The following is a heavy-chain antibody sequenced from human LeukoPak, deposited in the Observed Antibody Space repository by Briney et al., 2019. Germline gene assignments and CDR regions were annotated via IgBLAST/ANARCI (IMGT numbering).Heavy chain of an antibody. Sequence: SETLSLTCTVSGGSISSYYWSWIRQSPGKGLEWIGYIYYSGSTNYNPSLKSRVTISLDTSKNQFSLKLSSVTAADTAIYYCAREDWHGSSWTYNWFDPWGQGTLVTVSS. CDR3: AREDWHGSSWTYNWFDP. CDR1: GGSISSYY. V-gene: IGHV4-59*01. CDR2: IYYSGST. D-gene: IGHD6-6*01. J-gene: IGHJ5*02.